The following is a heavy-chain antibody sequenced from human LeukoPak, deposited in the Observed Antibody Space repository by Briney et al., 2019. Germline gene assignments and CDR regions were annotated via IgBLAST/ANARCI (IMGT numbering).Heavy chain of an antibody. V-gene: IGHV6-1*01. J-gene: IGHJ4*02. D-gene: IGHD3-3*01. CDR2: TYYRSKWYN. CDR1: GDGVSSNSAA. CDR3: ARDVDFWSGYSYYFDY. Sequence: SQTLSLTCAISGDGVSSNSAAWNWIRQSPSRGLEWLGRTYYRSKWYNDYAVSVKSRITINPDTSKNQFSLQLNSVTPEDTAVYYCARDVDFWSGYSYYFDYWGQGTLVTVSS.